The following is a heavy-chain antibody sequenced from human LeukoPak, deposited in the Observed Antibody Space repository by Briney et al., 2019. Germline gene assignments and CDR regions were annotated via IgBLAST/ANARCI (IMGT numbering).Heavy chain of an antibody. D-gene: IGHD4-17*01. CDR2: ISYDGSNK. V-gene: IGHV3-30*18. J-gene: IGHJ4*02. CDR1: GFAFSSYG. CDR3: AKVAVPTVDFDY. Sequence: PGGSLRLSCAASGFAFSSYGMHWVRQAPGKGLEWVAVISYDGSNKYYADSVKGRFTISRDNSKNTLYLQMNSLRAEDTAVYYCAKVAVPTVDFDYWGQGTLVTVSS.